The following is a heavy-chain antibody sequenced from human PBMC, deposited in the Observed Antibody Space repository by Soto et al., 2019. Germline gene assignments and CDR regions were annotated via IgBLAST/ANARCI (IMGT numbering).Heavy chain of an antibody. Sequence: SETLSLTCAVSGYSIGSGYYWAWIRQSPGKGLEWIGSIYHAGSVYYNPSLNGRVALSMDTSKNHFSLKLTSVTAADTAVYYCAREDRCSSTSCYYYYYGMDLWGQGTTVTVSS. CDR3: AREDRCSSTSCYYYYYGMDL. CDR2: IYHAGSV. J-gene: IGHJ6*02. D-gene: IGHD2-2*01. CDR1: GYSIGSGYY. V-gene: IGHV4-38-2*02.